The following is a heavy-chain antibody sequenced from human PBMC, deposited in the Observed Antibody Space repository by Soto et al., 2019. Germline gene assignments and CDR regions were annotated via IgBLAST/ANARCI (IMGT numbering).Heavy chain of an antibody. Sequence: QVQLVESGGGLVKPGGSLRLSCAASGFTFSDYYMSWIRQAPGKGLEWVSYISSSSSYTNYADSVKGRFTITRDNAKNSLYLQMNSLRAEDTAVYYCAREGNSYGFPFFDYWGQGTLVTVSS. D-gene: IGHD5-18*01. CDR1: GFTFSDYY. CDR2: ISSSSSYT. V-gene: IGHV3-11*06. J-gene: IGHJ4*02. CDR3: AREGNSYGFPFFDY.